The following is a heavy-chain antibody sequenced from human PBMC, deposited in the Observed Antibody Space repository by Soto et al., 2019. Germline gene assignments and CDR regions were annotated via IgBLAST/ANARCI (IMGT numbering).Heavy chain of an antibody. J-gene: IGHJ4*02. Sequence: QLQLQESGSGLVKPSQTLSLTCAVSGGSISSGGYSWSWIRQPPGKGLEWIGYNNHSGSTYYNPSLTCGFSISVDRSRQQLPLKLYSENAADTAVYYYSQGQVVAAQHWGQGTLVNVS. CDR1: GGSISSGGYS. D-gene: IGHD2-15*01. CDR3: SQGQVVAAQH. V-gene: IGHV4-30-2*01. CDR2: NNHSGST.